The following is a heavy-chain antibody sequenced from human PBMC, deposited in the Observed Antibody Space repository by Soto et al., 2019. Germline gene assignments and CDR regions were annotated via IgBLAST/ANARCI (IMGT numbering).Heavy chain of an antibody. CDR2: ISAYNGNT. CDR3: ARLIKRIAAAGTLPDY. V-gene: IGHV1-18*01. D-gene: IGHD6-13*01. Sequence: ASVKVSCKASGYTFTSYGISWVRQAPGQGLEWMGWISAYNGNTNYAQKLQGRVTMTTDTSTSTAYMELRSLRSDDTAVYYCARLIKRIAAAGTLPDYWGQGTLVTVSS. CDR1: GYTFTSYG. J-gene: IGHJ4*02.